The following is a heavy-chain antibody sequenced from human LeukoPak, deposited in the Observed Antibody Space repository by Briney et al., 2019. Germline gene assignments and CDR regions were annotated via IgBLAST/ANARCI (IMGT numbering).Heavy chain of an antibody. CDR3: ARPIYPMSFRY. CDR1: GFTFSSYW. CDR2: IKQDGSEK. Sequence: GGSLRLSCAASGFTFSSYWMSWVRQAPGKGLEWVANIKQDGSEKYYVDSVKGRFTISRDNTKNSLYLQMNSLRAEDTAVYYCARPIYPMSFRYWGQGTLVTVSS. D-gene: IGHD3-10*01. J-gene: IGHJ4*02. V-gene: IGHV3-7*01.